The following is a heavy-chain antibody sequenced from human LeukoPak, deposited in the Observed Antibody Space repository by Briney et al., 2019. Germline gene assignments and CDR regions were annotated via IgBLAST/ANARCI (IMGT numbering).Heavy chain of an antibody. CDR2: VNPSSGVT. J-gene: IGHJ5*02. CDR3: ARDPGDDNVVPGDP. V-gene: IGHV1-8*01. D-gene: IGHD2-2*01. CDR1: GYTFTTYD. Sequence: GASVKVSCKAFGYTFTTYDINWVRQATGQGLEWMGWVNPSSGVTRYAQKFQGRVTMTRNTSISTAYMELSSLRSEDTAVYYCARDPGDDNVVPGDPWGQGTLVTVSS.